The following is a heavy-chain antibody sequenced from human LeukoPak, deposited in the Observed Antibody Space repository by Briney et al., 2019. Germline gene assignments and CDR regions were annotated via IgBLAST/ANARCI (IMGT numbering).Heavy chain of an antibody. J-gene: IGHJ4*02. D-gene: IGHD6-13*01. CDR1: GYSFTNYW. V-gene: IGHV5-51*01. CDR3: ARHDSSNWYQYYFDY. Sequence: GESLKISCKGSGYSFTNYWIGWVRQMPGRGLEWMGIIYPGDSDTRYSPSFQGQVTISADKSISTAYLQWSSLKASDTAMYYRARHDSSNWYQYYFDYWGQGTLVTVSS. CDR2: IYPGDSDT.